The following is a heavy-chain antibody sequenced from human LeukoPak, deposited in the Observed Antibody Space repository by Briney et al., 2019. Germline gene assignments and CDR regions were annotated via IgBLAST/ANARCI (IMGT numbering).Heavy chain of an antibody. CDR3: ASSVVPAAINWFDP. Sequence: PGGSLRLYCAASGFTFNNYAMSWVRQAPGKGLVWVSRINTDGSITNYADSVKGRFSISRDNAKNTLYLQMSSLRAEDTAVYYCASSVVPAAINWFDPWGQGTLVTVSS. D-gene: IGHD2-2*01. CDR2: INTDGSIT. J-gene: IGHJ5*02. V-gene: IGHV3-74*01. CDR1: GFTFNNYA.